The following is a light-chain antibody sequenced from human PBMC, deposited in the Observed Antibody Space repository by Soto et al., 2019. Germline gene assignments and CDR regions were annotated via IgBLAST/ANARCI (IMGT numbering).Light chain of an antibody. CDR1: SSDIGGYNY. Sequence: QSALTQPASVSGSPGQSITISCAGTSSDIGGYNYVSWYQQHPGKAPKVMIYEVSNRPSGVSNRFSGSKSGNTASLTISGLQAEDEADYYCSSFTISSALYVFGSGNKLTVL. V-gene: IGLV2-14*01. J-gene: IGLJ1*01. CDR3: SSFTISSALYV. CDR2: EVS.